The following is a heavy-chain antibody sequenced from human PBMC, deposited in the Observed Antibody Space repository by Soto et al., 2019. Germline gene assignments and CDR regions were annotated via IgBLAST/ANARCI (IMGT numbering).Heavy chain of an antibody. J-gene: IGHJ6*02. V-gene: IGHV1-46*01. CDR3: ARDVYCTTTSCYLHYAMDV. CDR1: GYTFISYY. D-gene: IGHD2-2*01. CDR2: INPSGGTT. Sequence: QVQLVQSGTEVKKPGASVKVSCKASGYTFISYYMHWVRQAPGQGLEWMGIINPSGGTTYYAQNFQGRVTMTRDTSTSTVYMELSSLRSEDTDVYYCARDVYCTTTSCYLHYAMDVWGQGTTVTVSS.